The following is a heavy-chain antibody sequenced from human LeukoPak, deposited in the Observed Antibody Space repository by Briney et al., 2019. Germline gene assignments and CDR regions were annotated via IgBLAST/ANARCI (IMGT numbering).Heavy chain of an antibody. CDR2: ISGSGSNT. Sequence: GGSLRLSCAASGFTFSSYAMSWVRQAPGKGLEWVSSISGSGSNTYYADSVKGRFTISRDNSKNTLYLQMNSLRDEDTAVYYCVKGYYDSSGSYDAFDIWGQGTMVTVS. CDR3: VKGYYDSSGSYDAFDI. J-gene: IGHJ3*02. V-gene: IGHV3-23*01. CDR1: GFTFSSYA. D-gene: IGHD3-22*01.